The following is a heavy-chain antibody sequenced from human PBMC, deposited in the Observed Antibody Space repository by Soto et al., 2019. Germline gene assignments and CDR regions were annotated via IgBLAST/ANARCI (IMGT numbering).Heavy chain of an antibody. J-gene: IGHJ6*02. CDR1: GYTFTGYY. V-gene: IGHV1-2*02. Sequence: ASVKVSCKASGYTFTGYYMHWVRQAPGQGLEWMGWINPNSGGTNYAQKFQGRVTMTRDTSISTAYMELSRLRSDDTAVYYCASPNLGWNVRYGMDVWGQGTTVTVSS. CDR3: ASPNLGWNVRYGMDV. CDR2: INPNSGGT. D-gene: IGHD1-1*01.